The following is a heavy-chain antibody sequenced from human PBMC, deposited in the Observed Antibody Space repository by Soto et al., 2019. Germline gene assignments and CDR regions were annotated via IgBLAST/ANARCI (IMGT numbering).Heavy chain of an antibody. D-gene: IGHD4-17*01. CDR1: GFTFSSYS. CDR3: ARGESAVTTRFDY. Sequence: ESGGGLVKPGGSLRLSCAASGFTFSSYSMNWVRQAPGKGLEWVSSISSSSSYIYYADSVKGRFTISRDNAKNSLYLQMNSLRAEDTAVYYCARGESAVTTRFDYWGQGTLVTVSS. J-gene: IGHJ4*02. V-gene: IGHV3-21*01. CDR2: ISSSSSYI.